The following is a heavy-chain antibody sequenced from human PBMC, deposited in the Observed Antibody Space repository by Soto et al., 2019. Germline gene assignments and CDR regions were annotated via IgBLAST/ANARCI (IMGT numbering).Heavy chain of an antibody. J-gene: IGHJ6*02. V-gene: IGHV3-23*01. D-gene: IGHD6-13*01. Sequence: GGSLRLSCAASGFTFSSYAMSWVRQAPGKGLEWVSAISGSGGSTYYADSVKGRFTISRDNSKNTLYLQMNSLRAEDTAVYYCAKSFLWQQLEGGEGYYGMDVWGQGTTVTVSS. CDR2: ISGSGGST. CDR3: AKSFLWQQLEGGEGYYGMDV. CDR1: GFTFSSYA.